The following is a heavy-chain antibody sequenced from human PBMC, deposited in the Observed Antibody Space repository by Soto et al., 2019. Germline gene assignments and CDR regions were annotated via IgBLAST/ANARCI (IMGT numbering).Heavy chain of an antibody. CDR1: GYTFINHG. J-gene: IGHJ4*02. CDR3: ARSAPPLDY. Sequence: ASVKVSCKASGYTFINHGINWVRQAPGQRHEWMGWINPYNGNTNYAQKFQGRVTMTRDTSASTAYMELSSLRSDDTAVYYCARSAPPLDYWGQGTLVTVSS. CDR2: INPYNGNT. V-gene: IGHV1-18*01.